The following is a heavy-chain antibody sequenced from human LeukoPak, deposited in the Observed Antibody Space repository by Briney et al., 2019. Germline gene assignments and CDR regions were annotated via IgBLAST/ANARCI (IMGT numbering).Heavy chain of an antibody. D-gene: IGHD3-22*01. CDR3: VTYYFDSSGPKKNY. CDR1: GFTFDDYG. Sequence: GSLRLSCAASGFTFDDYGMSWIRQPPGKGLEWIGEINHSGSTNYNPSLKSRVTISVDTSKKQFSLKLSSVTAADTAVYYCVTYYFDSSGPKKNYWGQGTLVTVSS. V-gene: IGHV4-34*08. CDR2: INHSGST. J-gene: IGHJ4*02.